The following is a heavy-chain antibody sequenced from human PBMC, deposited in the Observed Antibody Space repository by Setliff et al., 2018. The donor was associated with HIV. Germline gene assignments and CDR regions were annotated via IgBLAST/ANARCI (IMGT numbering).Heavy chain of an antibody. CDR1: GGTFSKYA. Sequence: ASVKVSCKPSGGTFSKYAINWVRQAPGQGLEWMGKIIPIFGTTNCAQKFQGRVTITADKSTSTVHMEVRSLRSEDTAMYYCARGVDCGGDCYPDYWGQGTLVTVSS. J-gene: IGHJ4*02. V-gene: IGHV1-69*06. CDR2: IIPIFGTT. CDR3: ARGVDCGGDCYPDY. D-gene: IGHD2-21*01.